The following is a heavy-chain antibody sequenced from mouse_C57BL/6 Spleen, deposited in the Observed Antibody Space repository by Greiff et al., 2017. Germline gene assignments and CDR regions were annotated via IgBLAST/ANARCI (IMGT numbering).Heavy chain of an antibody. CDR2: ISGGGGNT. CDR1: GFTFSSYT. Sequence: EVQVVESGGGLVKPGGSLKLSCAASGFTFSSYTMSWVRQTPEKRLEWVATISGGGGNTYYPDSVKGRFTISRDNAKNTLYLQMSSLRSEDTALYYCARHNYGSRVGMDYWGQGTSVTVSS. CDR3: ARHNYGSRVGMDY. V-gene: IGHV5-9*01. J-gene: IGHJ4*01. D-gene: IGHD1-1*01.